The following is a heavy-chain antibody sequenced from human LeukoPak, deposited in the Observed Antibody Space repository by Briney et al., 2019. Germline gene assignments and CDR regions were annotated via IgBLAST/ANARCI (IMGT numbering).Heavy chain of an antibody. D-gene: IGHD3-3*01. CDR1: GFTFSSYA. Sequence: SGGSLRLSCAASGFTFSSYAMSWVRQAPGKGLEWVSAISGSGGSTYYADSVKGRFTISRDNSKNTLYLQMNSLRAEDTAVYYCAKECVLRFLEWDAGNWLDPWGQGTLVTVSS. CDR3: AKECVLRFLEWDAGNWLDP. J-gene: IGHJ5*02. V-gene: IGHV3-23*01. CDR2: ISGSGGST.